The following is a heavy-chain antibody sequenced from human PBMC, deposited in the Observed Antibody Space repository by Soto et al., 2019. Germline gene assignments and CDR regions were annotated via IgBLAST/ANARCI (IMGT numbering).Heavy chain of an antibody. V-gene: IGHV4-30-2*01. CDR3: ARAPPLDY. CDR1: GGSISSGGYT. Sequence: SETLSLICAVSGGSISSGGYTWSWIRQPPGKGLEWIGYIYHSGSAYYNPSLKSRVTISVDRSKNQFSLKLSSVTAADTAVYYCARAPPLDYWGQGTLVTVSS. CDR2: IYHSGSA. J-gene: IGHJ4*02.